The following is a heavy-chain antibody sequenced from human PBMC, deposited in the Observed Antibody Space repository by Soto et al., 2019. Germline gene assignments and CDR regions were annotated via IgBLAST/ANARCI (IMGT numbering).Heavy chain of an antibody. Sequence: VASVKVSCKASGYTFTGYYMHWVRQAPGQGLEWMGWINPNSGGTNYAQKFQGRVTMTRDTSISTAYMELSRLRSDDTAVYYCARPLSLGIAAHTWGQGTLVTVSS. CDR2: INPNSGGT. CDR3: ARPLSLGIAAHT. V-gene: IGHV1-2*02. CDR1: GYTFTGYY. J-gene: IGHJ4*02. D-gene: IGHD6-6*01.